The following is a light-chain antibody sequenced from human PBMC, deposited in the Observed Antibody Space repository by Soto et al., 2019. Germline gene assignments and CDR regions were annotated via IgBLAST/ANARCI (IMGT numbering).Light chain of an antibody. CDR1: QSVSSSY. CDR3: QQFGSSSWT. Sequence: ESVLTQSPGTLSLSPGEKATLSCRASQSVSSSYLAWYQQKPGQAPRLHIYGASSRATGIPDRFSGSGSGTDLPLTVSRLNPEDFAVYYCQQFGSSSWTFGQGTQVEIK. J-gene: IGKJ1*01. V-gene: IGKV3-20*01. CDR2: GAS.